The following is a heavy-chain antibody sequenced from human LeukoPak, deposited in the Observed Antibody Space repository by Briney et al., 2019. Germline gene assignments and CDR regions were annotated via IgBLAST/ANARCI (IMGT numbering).Heavy chain of an antibody. J-gene: IGHJ6*02. CDR2: MNPNSGNT. Sequence: ASVKVSCKASGGTFSSYAISWVRQAPGQGLEWMGWMNPNSGNTGYAQKFQGRVTMTRNTSISTAYMELSSLRSEDTAVYYCARLGVVPETDHDYYYYYGMDVWGQGTTVTVSS. CDR3: ARLGVVPETDHDYYYYYGMDV. CDR1: GGTFSSYA. D-gene: IGHD2-2*01. V-gene: IGHV1-8*02.